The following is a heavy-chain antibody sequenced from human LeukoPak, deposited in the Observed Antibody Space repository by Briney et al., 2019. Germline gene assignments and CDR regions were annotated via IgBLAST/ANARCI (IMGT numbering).Heavy chain of an antibody. J-gene: IGHJ5*02. CDR3: ARATVVTPSHWFDP. Sequence: SETLSLTCTVSGGSVSSGSYYWSWIRQPPGKGLEWIGYIYYSGSTNYNPSLKSRVTISVDTSKNQFSLKLSSVTAADTAVYYCARATVVTPSHWFDPRGQGTLVTVSS. CDR1: GGSVSSGSYY. V-gene: IGHV4-61*01. CDR2: IYYSGST. D-gene: IGHD4-23*01.